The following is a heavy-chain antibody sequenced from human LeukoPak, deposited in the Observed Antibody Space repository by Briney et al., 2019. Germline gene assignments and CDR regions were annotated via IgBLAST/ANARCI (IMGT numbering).Heavy chain of an antibody. CDR2: INPSGGST. V-gene: IGHV1-46*01. D-gene: IGHD3-10*01. CDR1: GYTFTSYD. CDR3: ARDTHYYGSGSYYNGIDY. J-gene: IGHJ4*02. Sequence: ASVKVSCKASGYTFTSYDINWVRQATGQGLEWMGIINPSGGSTSYAQKFQGRVTMTRDTSTSTVYMELSSLRSEDTAVYYCARDTHYYGSGSYYNGIDYWGQGTLVTVSS.